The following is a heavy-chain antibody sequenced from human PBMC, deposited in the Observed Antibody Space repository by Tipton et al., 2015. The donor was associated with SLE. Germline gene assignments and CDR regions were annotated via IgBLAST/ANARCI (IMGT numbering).Heavy chain of an antibody. Sequence: SLRLSCAASGFTFRSFAMAWVRQTPGKGLEWISYINSGGSLKYYADSVKGRFTISRDTSKNTLYLQMNSLRAADTAVYYCARGGHGWVLPYGGYENYFDCWGQGTLVSVSS. CDR3: ARGGHGWVLPYGGYENYFDC. V-gene: IGHV3-48*01. D-gene: IGHD5-12*01. CDR2: INSGGSLK. J-gene: IGHJ4*02. CDR1: GFTFRSFA.